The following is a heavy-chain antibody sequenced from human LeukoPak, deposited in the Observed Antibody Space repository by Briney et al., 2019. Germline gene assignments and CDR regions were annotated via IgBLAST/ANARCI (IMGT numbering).Heavy chain of an antibody. CDR3: ARDSSSSGGYYYYMDV. CDR2: VIPLLSTT. Sequence: SVKVSCKASGGTFTSYAISWVRQAPGQGLEWMGGVIPLLSTTNYGQKFQGRVTITTDESTSTAYMEVMSLRSEDTAVYYCARDSSSSGGYYYYMDVWGKGTTVTVAS. D-gene: IGHD6-6*01. CDR1: GGTFTSYA. V-gene: IGHV1-69*05. J-gene: IGHJ6*03.